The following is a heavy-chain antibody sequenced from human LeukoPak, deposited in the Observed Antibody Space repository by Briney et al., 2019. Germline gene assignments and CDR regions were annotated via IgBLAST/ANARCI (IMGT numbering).Heavy chain of an antibody. CDR2: ISGSGGST. Sequence: GGSLRLSCAASGFTFSSYAMSWVRQAPGKGLEWVSAISGSGGSTYYADSVKGRFTISRDNSKNTLYLQMNSLRAEDTAVYYCAKVSAVGYCSGGSCYFPFDYWGQGTLITVSS. CDR1: GFTFSSYA. J-gene: IGHJ4*02. D-gene: IGHD2-15*01. V-gene: IGHV3-23*01. CDR3: AKVSAVGYCSGGSCYFPFDY.